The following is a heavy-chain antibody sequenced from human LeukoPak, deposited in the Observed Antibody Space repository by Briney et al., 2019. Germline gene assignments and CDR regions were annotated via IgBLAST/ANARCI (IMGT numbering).Heavy chain of an antibody. CDR1: GYTFTGYY. CDR2: MIPIFGTA. J-gene: IGHJ4*02. Sequence: ASVKVSCKASGYTFTGYYMHWVRQAPGQGLEWMGGMIPIFGTANYAQKFQGRVTITADESTSTAYMELSSLRSEDTAVYYCATRLLGYCSSTSCYSADYWGQGTLVTVSS. CDR3: ATRLLGYCSSTSCYSADY. D-gene: IGHD2-2*02. V-gene: IGHV1-69*13.